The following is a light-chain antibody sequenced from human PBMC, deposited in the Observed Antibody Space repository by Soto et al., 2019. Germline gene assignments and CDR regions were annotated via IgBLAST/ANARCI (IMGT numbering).Light chain of an antibody. CDR3: QQRNNWPPVT. CDR1: QSVNNH. J-gene: IGKJ4*01. V-gene: IGKV3-11*01. CDR2: DAS. Sequence: EIVLTQSPATLSLSPGERSTLSCRASQSVNNHLAWYQQKPGRAPRLLIYDASIRPTGIPARFSGSGSGTDFTLTISYLEPEDFAVYYCQQRNNWPPVTFGGGTKVDI.